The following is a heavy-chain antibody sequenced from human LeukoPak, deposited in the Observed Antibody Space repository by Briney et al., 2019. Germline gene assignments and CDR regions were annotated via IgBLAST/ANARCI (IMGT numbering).Heavy chain of an antibody. CDR3: ARVSLVGATGLWAFDI. CDR1: GFTFSSYS. D-gene: IGHD1-26*01. V-gene: IGHV3-21*01. J-gene: IGHJ3*02. CDR2: FSSSSYI. Sequence: GGSLRLSCAASGFTFSSYSMNWVRQAPGKGLEWVSSFSSSSYIYYADSVKGRFTISRDNAKNSLYLQMNSLRAEDTAVYYCARVSLVGATGLWAFDIWGQGTMVTVSS.